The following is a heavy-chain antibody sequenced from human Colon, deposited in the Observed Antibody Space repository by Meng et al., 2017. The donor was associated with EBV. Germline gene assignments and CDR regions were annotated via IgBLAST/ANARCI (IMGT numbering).Heavy chain of an antibody. J-gene: IGHJ4*02. D-gene: IGHD5-12*01. CDR1: CGYISSCDYY. Sequence: HVHVQGAGPEPVNPSHTLSLTCTVSCGYISSCDYYWSWLRQPPGKGLEWMGYIYYSGSTYYNPSLKRRVTISVDTSKNRFPLKLSSVTAADAAVYYCARDRGGLGVFDYWGQGTLVTVSS. V-gene: IGHV4-30-4*01. CDR3: ARDRGGLGVFDY. CDR2: IYYSGST.